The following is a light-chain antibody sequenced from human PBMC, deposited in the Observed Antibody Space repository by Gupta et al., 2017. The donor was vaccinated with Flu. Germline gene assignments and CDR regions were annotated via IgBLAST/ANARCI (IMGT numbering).Light chain of an antibody. CDR3: QQYNSYRS. CDR2: KAS. J-gene: IGKJ1*01. CDR1: QSVNSW. Sequence: DVQMTQSPSTLSASVGDRVTITCRAGQSVNSWLAWYQQKPGKAPKLLIYKASSLESGVPSRFSGSGSGTEFTLTISSLQPDDFATYYCQQYNSYRSFGQGTKVVLK. V-gene: IGKV1-5*03.